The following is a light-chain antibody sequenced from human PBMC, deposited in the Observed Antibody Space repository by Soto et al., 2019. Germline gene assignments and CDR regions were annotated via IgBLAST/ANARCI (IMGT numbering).Light chain of an antibody. CDR2: VFD. Sequence: NFMLTQPHSVSESPGETVTISCTRTGGSIASNYVQWYQQRPGSAPTTVIYVFDQRPSGVPDRFSGSIDRSSNSASLTISGLKPEDEADDYCQSYDGSNHVVLGGGTQLTVL. CDR3: QSYDGSNHVV. J-gene: IGLJ2*01. CDR1: GGSIASNY. V-gene: IGLV6-57*04.